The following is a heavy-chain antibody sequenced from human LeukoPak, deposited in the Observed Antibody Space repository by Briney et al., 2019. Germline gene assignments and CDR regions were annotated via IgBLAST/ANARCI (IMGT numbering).Heavy chain of an antibody. J-gene: IGHJ5*02. D-gene: IGHD3-22*01. CDR3: ARASYDSSGYPNWFDP. V-gene: IGHV1-18*01. CDR2: ISAYNGNT. Sequence: ASVKVSCKASGYTFTSYGISWVRQAPGQGLEWMGWISAYNGNTNYAQKLQGRVTMTTDTSTSTAYMELRSLRSDDTAVYYCARASYDSSGYPNWFDPWGQGTLVTVSS. CDR1: GYTFTSYG.